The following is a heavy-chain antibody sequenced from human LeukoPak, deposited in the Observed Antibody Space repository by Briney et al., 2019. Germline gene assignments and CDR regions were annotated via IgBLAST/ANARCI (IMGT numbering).Heavy chain of an antibody. V-gene: IGHV3-23*01. D-gene: IGHD3-10*01. J-gene: IGHJ4*02. CDR1: GFTFSSYA. CDR2: ISGSGGNT. CDR3: ARPGGYYGSGSYLDY. Sequence: GGSLRLSCAASGFTFSSYAMSWVRQSPGKGLEWVSAISGSGGNTYSADSVKGRCTVSRDNSKKTLFLQMNSLRAEDTAVYYCARPGGYYGSGSYLDYWGQGTLITVSS.